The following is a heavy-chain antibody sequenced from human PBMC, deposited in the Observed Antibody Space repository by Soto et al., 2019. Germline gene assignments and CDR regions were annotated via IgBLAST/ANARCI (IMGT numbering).Heavy chain of an antibody. Sequence: PSEILSLTCAVYGGSFSGYYWSWIRQPPGKGLEWIGEINHSGSTNYNPSLKSRVTISVDTSKNQFSLKLSSVTAADTAVYYCAGGYLKGANRGSPRTWGQGTLVTVSS. D-gene: IGHD1-26*01. CDR1: GGSFSGYY. V-gene: IGHV4-34*01. J-gene: IGHJ5*02. CDR2: INHSGST. CDR3: AGGYLKGANRGSPRT.